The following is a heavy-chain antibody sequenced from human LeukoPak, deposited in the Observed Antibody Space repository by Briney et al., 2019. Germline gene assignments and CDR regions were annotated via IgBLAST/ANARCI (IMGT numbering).Heavy chain of an antibody. V-gene: IGHV5-51*01. D-gene: IGHD2-2*02. Sequence: GESLKISCKGSGYSFTGYWIGWVRQMPGKGLEWMGIIYPGDSDTRYSPSFQGQVTISADKSISTAYLQWSSLKASDTAMYYCARQISYCSSTSCYTHLDYWGQGTLVTVSS. CDR1: GYSFTGYW. CDR3: ARQISYCSSTSCYTHLDY. CDR2: IYPGDSDT. J-gene: IGHJ4*02.